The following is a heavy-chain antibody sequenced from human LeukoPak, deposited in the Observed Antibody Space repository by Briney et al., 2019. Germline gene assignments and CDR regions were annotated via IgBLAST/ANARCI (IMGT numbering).Heavy chain of an antibody. J-gene: IGHJ1*01. D-gene: IGHD5-24*01. CDR2: IRDTGTEI. CDR3: VRDHNWSFDS. CDR1: GFILSNDA. V-gene: IGHV3-21*05. Sequence: GGSLRLSCTASGFILSNDAMNWVRQARGEGMEWLSNIRDTGTEIYYAESVTGRFTISRDNAKNSLFLQMNSLRVEDTAVYYCVRDHNWSFDSWGQGTLVTVSS.